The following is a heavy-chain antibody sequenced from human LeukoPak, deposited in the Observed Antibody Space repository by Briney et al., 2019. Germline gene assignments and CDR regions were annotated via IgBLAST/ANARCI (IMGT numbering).Heavy chain of an antibody. CDR1: GGSVSSYY. D-gene: IGHD6-19*01. CDR2: IYYSGST. J-gene: IGHJ5*02. CDR3: ARVRDIAVAGSWFDP. Sequence: ETSQTLSLTCTVSGGSVSSYYWSWIRQPPGQGLEWTGYIYYSGSTTYNPSLTARVTISVDTSKNQFSLKLSSLTAADTAGYYCARVRDIAVAGSWFDPWGQGTLVTVSS. V-gene: IGHV4-59*02.